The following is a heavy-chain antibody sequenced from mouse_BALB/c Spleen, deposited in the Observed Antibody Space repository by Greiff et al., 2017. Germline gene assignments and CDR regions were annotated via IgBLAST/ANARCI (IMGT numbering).Heavy chain of an antibody. CDR2: IYPGDGDT. D-gene: IGHD4-1*01. CDR3: ARKANWDGAMDY. J-gene: IGHJ4*01. V-gene: IGHV1-87*01. Sequence: QVQLQQSGAELARPGASVKLSCKASGYTFTSYWMQWVKQRPGQGLEWIGAIYPGDGDTRYTQKFKGKATLTADKSSSTAYMQLSSLASEDSAVYYCARKANWDGAMDYWGQGTSVTVSS. CDR1: GYTFTSYW.